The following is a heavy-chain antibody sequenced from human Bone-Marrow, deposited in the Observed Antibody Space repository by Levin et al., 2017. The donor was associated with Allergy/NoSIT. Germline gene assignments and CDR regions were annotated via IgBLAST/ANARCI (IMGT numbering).Heavy chain of an antibody. D-gene: IGHD3-3*01. CDR2: IWFDGSKE. CDR3: ARNYDFWSGFLAGFETGGLDV. J-gene: IGHJ6*02. CDR1: GFSFSGSA. Sequence: GESLKISCTGSGFSFSGSAMHWVRQAPGKGLEWVAVIWFDGSKEYYADSVEGRFSVSRDNSKKTLYLQMNSLRDEDTAVYFCARNYDFWSGFLAGFETGGLDVWGQGTTVTVSS. V-gene: IGHV3-33*03.